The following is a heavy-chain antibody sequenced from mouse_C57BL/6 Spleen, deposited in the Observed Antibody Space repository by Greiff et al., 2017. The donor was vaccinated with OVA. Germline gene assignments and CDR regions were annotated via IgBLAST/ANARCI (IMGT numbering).Heavy chain of an antibody. CDR2: ISYDGSN. Sequence: EVKLEESGPGLVKPSQSLSLTCSVTGYSITSGYYWNWIRQFPGNKLEWMGYISYDGSNNYNPSLKNRISITRDTSKNQFFLKLNSVTTEDTATYYCARGGNYEDFDYWGQGTTLTVSS. D-gene: IGHD2-1*01. V-gene: IGHV3-6*01. CDR3: ARGGNYEDFDY. J-gene: IGHJ2*01. CDR1: GYSITSGYY.